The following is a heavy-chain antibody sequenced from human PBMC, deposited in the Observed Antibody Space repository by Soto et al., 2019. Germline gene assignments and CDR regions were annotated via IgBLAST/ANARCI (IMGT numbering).Heavy chain of an antibody. CDR1: GFTFSSYA. D-gene: IGHD3-16*02. CDR2: ISGSGGST. V-gene: IGHV3-23*01. CDR3: AKRSARPGYDYVWGSYRSPGAFDI. J-gene: IGHJ3*02. Sequence: EVQLLESGGGLVQPGGSLRLSCAASGFTFSSYAMSWVRQAPGKGLEWVSAISGSGGSTYYADSVKGRFTISRDNSKNTLYLQMNSLRAEDTAVYYCAKRSARPGYDYVWGSYRSPGAFDIWGQGTMVTVSS.